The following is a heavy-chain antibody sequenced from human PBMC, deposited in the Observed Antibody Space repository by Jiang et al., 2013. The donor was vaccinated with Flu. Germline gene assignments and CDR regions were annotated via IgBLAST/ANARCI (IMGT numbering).Heavy chain of an antibody. V-gene: IGHV3-30*01. CDR3: ARDTTKVGATDPLYYYYGMDV. CDR1: GFTFSSYA. Sequence: VQPGRSLRLSCAASGFTFSSYAMHWVRQAPGKGLEWVAVISYDGSNKYYADSVKGRFTISRDNSKNTLYLQMNSLRAEDTAVYYCARDTTKVGATDPLYYYYGMDVWGKGTTVTVSS. J-gene: IGHJ6*04. CDR2: ISYDGSNK. D-gene: IGHD1-26*01.